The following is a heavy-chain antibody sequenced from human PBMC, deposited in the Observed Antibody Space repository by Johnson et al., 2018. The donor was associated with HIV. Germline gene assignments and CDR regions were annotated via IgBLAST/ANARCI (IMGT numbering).Heavy chain of an antibody. CDR2: ISYDGSNK. Sequence: QVQLVESGGGVVQPGRSLRLSCAASGFTFSSYAMHWVRQDPGKGLEWVDVISYDGSNKYYAASVKGRFTIARDNSKNTLSPPTKSLRAEDTAVYYCAKGGLDCSSTSCPHVGPGIAAASVDAFDIWGQGTMVTVSS. D-gene: IGHD2-2*01. CDR1: GFTFSSYA. V-gene: IGHV3-30-3*01. CDR3: AKGGLDCSSTSCPHVGPGIAAASVDAFDI. J-gene: IGHJ3*02.